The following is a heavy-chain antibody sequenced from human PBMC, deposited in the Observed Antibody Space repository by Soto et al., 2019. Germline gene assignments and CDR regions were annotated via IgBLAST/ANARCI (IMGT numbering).Heavy chain of an antibody. Sequence: GGSLRLSCEVSGFTFSAYGLHWVRQAPGKGLEWVAAISHDGTNKNYGDSVKGRFTISRDNSKNTLYLQMNSLRAEDTAVYYCAKDPGEHFFVDTAMVRTSNYYYYYYGMDVWGQGTTVTVSS. CDR3: AKDPGEHFFVDTAMVRTSNYYYYYYGMDV. CDR1: GFTFSAYG. CDR2: ISHDGTNK. V-gene: IGHV3-30*18. D-gene: IGHD5-18*01. J-gene: IGHJ6*02.